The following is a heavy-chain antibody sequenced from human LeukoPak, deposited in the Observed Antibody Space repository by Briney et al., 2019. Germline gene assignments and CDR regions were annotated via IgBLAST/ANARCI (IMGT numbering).Heavy chain of an antibody. CDR2: INPSDGAT. J-gene: IGHJ3*02. CDR1: GYTFTIYY. CDR3: ARDWGYERTHAFDI. Sequence: ASVKVSCKASGYTFTIYYIHWVRQAPGQGLEWMAMINPSDGATTYAQRFQGRVTMTRDMSTTTVYMDLRSLRSDDTAVYFCARDWGYERTHAFDIWGQGTMVTVSS. V-gene: IGHV1-46*01. D-gene: IGHD2-2*01.